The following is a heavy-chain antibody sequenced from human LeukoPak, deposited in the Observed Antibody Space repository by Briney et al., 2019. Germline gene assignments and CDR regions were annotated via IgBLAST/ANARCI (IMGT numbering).Heavy chain of an antibody. J-gene: IGHJ4*02. D-gene: IGHD4-11*01. Sequence: TGGSLRLSCAASGFTFSTYSISWVRQAPGKGLEWVSYISSSSTTIYYADSVGGRFTISRDNAKNSLYLQMNSLRDDDTAVYYCARSPFYSQYYFDYWGQGTLVTVSS. CDR3: ARSPFYSQYYFDY. CDR2: ISSSSTTI. CDR1: GFTFSTYS. V-gene: IGHV3-48*02.